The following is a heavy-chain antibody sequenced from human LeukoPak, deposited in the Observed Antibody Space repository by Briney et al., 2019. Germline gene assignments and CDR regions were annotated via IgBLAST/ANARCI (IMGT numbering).Heavy chain of an antibody. Sequence: ASVKVSCKASGYTFTGYYMHWVRQAPGQGLEWMGWINPNSGGTNYAQKFQGRVTMTRDTSISTAYMELSRLRSDDTAVYYCARDEASRMSHDKDHYWGQGTLVTVSS. J-gene: IGHJ4*02. V-gene: IGHV1-2*02. CDR1: GYTFTGYY. CDR3: ARDEASRMSHDKDHY. D-gene: IGHD3-22*01. CDR2: INPNSGGT.